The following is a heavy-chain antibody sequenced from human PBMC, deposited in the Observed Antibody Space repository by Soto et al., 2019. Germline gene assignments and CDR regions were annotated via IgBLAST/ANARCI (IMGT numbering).Heavy chain of an antibody. Sequence: SETLSLTCTVSGGSISSYYWSWIRQPPGKGLEWIGYIYYSGSTNYNPSLKSRVTISVDTSMNQFSLKLSSVTAADTAVYYCAREGSRYWFDPWGQGTLVTVSS. D-gene: IGHD2-2*01. CDR1: GGSISSYY. J-gene: IGHJ5*02. V-gene: IGHV4-59*01. CDR2: IYYSGST. CDR3: AREGSRYWFDP.